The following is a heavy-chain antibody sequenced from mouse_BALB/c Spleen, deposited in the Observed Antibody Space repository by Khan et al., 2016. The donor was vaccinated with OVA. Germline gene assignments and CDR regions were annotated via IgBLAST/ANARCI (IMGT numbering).Heavy chain of an antibody. J-gene: IGHJ4*01. V-gene: IGHV2-6-7*01. CDR1: GFSLTGYG. Sequence: VELVESGPGLVAPSQSLSITCTVSGFSLTGYGVNWVRQPPGKGLEWLGMIWGDGSTDYNSALKSRLNLTKDNSKSQVFLKMNSLQTDDTARYYCARAYYGNYREAMDYWGQGTSVTVSS. CDR3: ARAYYGNYREAMDY. D-gene: IGHD2-10*01. CDR2: IWGDGST.